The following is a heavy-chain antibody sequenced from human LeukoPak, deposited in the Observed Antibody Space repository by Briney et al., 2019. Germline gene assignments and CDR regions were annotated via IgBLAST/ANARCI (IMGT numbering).Heavy chain of an antibody. CDR1: GVTVSSNY. Sequence: GGSLRLSCAASGVTVSSNYLTWVRQAPGKGLEWVSVIYSRGITYHADSVTGRFTMSTDSSKNTVYLQMNSLRDDDTAVYYCATARGSTLWGGFRDYYGMEVWGQGTTVTVSS. D-gene: IGHD2-2*01. CDR2: IYSRGIT. CDR3: ATARGSTLWGGFRDYYGMEV. V-gene: IGHV3-53*01. J-gene: IGHJ6*02.